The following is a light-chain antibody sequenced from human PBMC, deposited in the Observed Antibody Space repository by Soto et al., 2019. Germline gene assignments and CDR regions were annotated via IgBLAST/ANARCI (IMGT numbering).Light chain of an antibody. CDR1: HNVGSRY. CDR2: GTS. CDR3: QQYGSSPRT. Sequence: EIVLTQSPGTLSLSPGERATLSCRASHNVGSRYLAWYQQKPGQAPRLLIYGTSNRATGIPARFSGSGSGTDFSLTISSLEPGDLAVYYCQQYGSSPRTFGQGTKVEIK. V-gene: IGKV3-20*01. J-gene: IGKJ1*01.